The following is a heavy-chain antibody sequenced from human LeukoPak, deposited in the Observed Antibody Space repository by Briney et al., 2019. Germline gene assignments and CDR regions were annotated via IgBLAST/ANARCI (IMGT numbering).Heavy chain of an antibody. Sequence: ASVKVSCKASGYTFTGYYMHWVRQAPGQGLEWMGWINPNSGGTNYAQKFQGRVTMTRDTSISTAYMELSRLRSDDTAVYYCARQGYFDWLSNFDYWGQGTLVTVSS. V-gene: IGHV1-2*02. D-gene: IGHD3-9*01. J-gene: IGHJ4*02. CDR1: GYTFTGYY. CDR3: ARQGYFDWLSNFDY. CDR2: INPNSGGT.